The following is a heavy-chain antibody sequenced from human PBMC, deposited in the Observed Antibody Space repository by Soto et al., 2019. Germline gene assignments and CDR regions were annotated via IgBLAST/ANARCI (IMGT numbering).Heavy chain of an antibody. Sequence: ASVKVSCKASGYTFTSYGISWVRQAPGQGLEWMGWISAYNGNTNYAQKLQGRVTMTTDTSTSTAYMELRSLRSDDTAVYYCARIGIKIFGVVTGFYNWFDPSGQGTLVTVYS. CDR1: GYTFTSYG. V-gene: IGHV1-18*04. CDR2: ISAYNGNT. J-gene: IGHJ5*02. D-gene: IGHD3-3*01. CDR3: ARIGIKIFGVVTGFYNWFDP.